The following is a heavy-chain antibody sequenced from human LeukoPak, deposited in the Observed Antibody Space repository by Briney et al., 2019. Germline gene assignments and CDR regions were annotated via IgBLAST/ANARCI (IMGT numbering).Heavy chain of an antibody. CDR2: ISSSSSTI. D-gene: IGHD5-12*01. CDR1: GFTFSRYS. V-gene: IGHV3-48*01. CDR3: ARDPVTTGGYDPRFDY. J-gene: IGHJ4*02. Sequence: GGSLRLSCAASGFTFSRYSMNWVRQAPGKGLEWVSYISSSSSTIYYADSVKGRFTISRDNAKNSLYLQMNSLRAEDTAVYYCARDPVTTGGYDPRFDYWGEGTLVTVSS.